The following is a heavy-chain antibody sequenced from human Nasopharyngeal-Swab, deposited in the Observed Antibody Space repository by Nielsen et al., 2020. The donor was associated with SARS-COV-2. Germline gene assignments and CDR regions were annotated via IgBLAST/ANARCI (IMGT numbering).Heavy chain of an antibody. D-gene: IGHD6-19*01. J-gene: IGHJ4*02. CDR3: ARGGGAVADGFDY. CDR2: INHSGST. V-gene: IGHV4-4*02. Sequence: VKPTQTLTLTCTFSGFSLSSSGMCLSWIRQPPGKGLEWIGEINHSGSTNYNPSLKSRVTISVDTSKNQFSLKLSSVTAADTAVYYCARGGGAVADGFDYWGQGTLVTVSS. CDR1: GFSLSSSGMC.